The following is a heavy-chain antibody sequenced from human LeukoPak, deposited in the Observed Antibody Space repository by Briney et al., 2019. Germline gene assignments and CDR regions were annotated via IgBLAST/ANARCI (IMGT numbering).Heavy chain of an antibody. J-gene: IGHJ4*02. CDR2: ISVYNGNT. CDR1: GYTFTSYG. Sequence: ASVQVSCKASGYTFTSYGISWVRQAPGQGLEWMGWISVYNGNTNYAQNLQGRVTMTTDTSTSTAYMELRSLRYDDTAVYYCARARVADFDYWGQGTLVTLSS. V-gene: IGHV1-18*01. D-gene: IGHD6-19*01. CDR3: ARARVADFDY.